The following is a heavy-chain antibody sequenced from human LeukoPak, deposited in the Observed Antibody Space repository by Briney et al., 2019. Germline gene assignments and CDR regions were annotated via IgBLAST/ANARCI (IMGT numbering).Heavy chain of an antibody. V-gene: IGHV4-59*01. CDR2: IYYSGSA. J-gene: IGHJ4*02. D-gene: IGHD5-12*01. Sequence: SETLSLTCTVSGGSISGYYWTWIRQPPGKGLEWIGYIYYSGSAYYNPSLKSRVAMSVDTSKNQFSLKLSSVSTADTAVYYCARAGGYSGYASNRGQGTLVTVSS. CDR1: GGSISGYY. CDR3: ARAGGYSGYASN.